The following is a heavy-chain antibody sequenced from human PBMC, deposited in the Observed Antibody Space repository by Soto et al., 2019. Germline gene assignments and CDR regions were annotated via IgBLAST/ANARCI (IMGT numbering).Heavy chain of an antibody. V-gene: IGHV1-69*13. CDR3: ARNKIATTVPRGGMDV. Sequence: SMKVSCKASGGTFSSYAISCVRQAPGQGLEWMGGIIPIFGTANYAQKFQGRVTITADESTSTAYMELSSLRSEDTAVYYCARNKIATTVPRGGMDVWGQGTTVTVSS. D-gene: IGHD4-17*01. CDR2: IIPIFGTA. CDR1: GGTFSSYA. J-gene: IGHJ6*02.